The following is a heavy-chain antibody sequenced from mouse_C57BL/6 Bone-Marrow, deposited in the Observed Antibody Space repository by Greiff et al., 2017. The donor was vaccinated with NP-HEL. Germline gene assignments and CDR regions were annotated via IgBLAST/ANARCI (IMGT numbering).Heavy chain of an antibody. V-gene: IGHV2-9-1*01. D-gene: IGHD3-2*02. J-gene: IGHJ3*01. Sequence: VQVVESGPGLVAPSQSLSITCTVSGFSLTSYAISWVRQPPGKGLEWLGVIWTGGGTNYNSALKSRLSISKDNSKSQVFLKMSSLQTDDTARYYCAAQAPWFAYWGQGTLVTVSA. CDR3: AAQAPWFAY. CDR2: IWTGGGT. CDR1: GFSLTSYA.